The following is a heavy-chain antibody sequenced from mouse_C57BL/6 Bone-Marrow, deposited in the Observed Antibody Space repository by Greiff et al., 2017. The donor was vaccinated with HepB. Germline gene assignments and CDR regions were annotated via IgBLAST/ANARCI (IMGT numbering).Heavy chain of an antibody. D-gene: IGHD1-1*01. V-gene: IGHV1-50*01. Sequence: VQLQQPGAELVKPGASVKLSCKASGYTFTSYWMQWVKQRPGQGLEWIGEIDPSDSYTNYNQKFKGKATLTVDTYSSTAYMQLSSLTSEDSAVYYCARMRVITTVVAPMYYWGQGTSVTVSS. CDR1: GYTFTSYW. CDR2: IDPSDSYT. CDR3: ARMRVITTVVAPMYY. J-gene: IGHJ4*01.